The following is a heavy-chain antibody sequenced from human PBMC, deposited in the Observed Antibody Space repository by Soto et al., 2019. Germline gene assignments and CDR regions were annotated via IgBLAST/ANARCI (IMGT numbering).Heavy chain of an antibody. CDR1: GFTFSSYA. D-gene: IGHD3-22*01. J-gene: IGHJ4*02. CDR2: ISGSGGST. CDR3: ARDFFPSSAAFDY. Sequence: LRLSCAASGFTFSSYAMSWVRQAPGKGLEWVSGISGSGGSTYYADSVKGRFTISRDNSKNTLYLQMNSLRAEDTAVYYCARDFFPSSAAFDYWGQGTLVAVSS. V-gene: IGHV3-23*01.